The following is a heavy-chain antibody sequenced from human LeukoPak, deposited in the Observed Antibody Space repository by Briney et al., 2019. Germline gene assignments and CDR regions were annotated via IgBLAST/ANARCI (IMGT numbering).Heavy chain of an antibody. CDR1: GFTFSSYS. J-gene: IGHJ4*02. CDR2: INPDSNYI. Sequence: KAGGSLRLSCAASGFTFSSYSMTWVRQAPGKGLEWVSSINPDSNYIYYTDSVKGRFTISRDNAKNSLYLQMNSLRAEDTAVYYCARGDNRGYFWWGQGTLVTVSS. V-gene: IGHV3-21*01. CDR3: ARGDNRGYFW. D-gene: IGHD5-12*01.